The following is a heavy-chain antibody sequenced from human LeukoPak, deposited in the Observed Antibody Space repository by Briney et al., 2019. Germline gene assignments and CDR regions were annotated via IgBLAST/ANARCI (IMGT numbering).Heavy chain of an antibody. J-gene: IGHJ4*02. D-gene: IGHD5-18*01. V-gene: IGHV4-59*08. Sequence: SETLSLTCTVSGGSISSYYWSRIRQPPGKGLEWIGYIYYSGSTNYNPSLKSRVTISVDTSKNQFSLKLSSVTAADTAVYYCARHGSYGEFDYWGQGTLVTVSS. CDR1: GGSISSYY. CDR2: IYYSGST. CDR3: ARHGSYGEFDY.